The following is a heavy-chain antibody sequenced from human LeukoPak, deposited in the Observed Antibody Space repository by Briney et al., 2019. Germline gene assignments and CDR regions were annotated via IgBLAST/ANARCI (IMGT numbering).Heavy chain of an antibody. V-gene: IGHV3-30*02. J-gene: IGHJ4*02. CDR2: IRYDGSNK. CDR3: TTDHPVQQWLVTYYFDY. D-gene: IGHD6-19*01. CDR1: GFTFSSYG. Sequence: GGSLRLSCAASGFTFSSYGMHWVRQAPGKGLEWVAFIRYDGSNKYYADSVKGRFTISRDNSKNTLYLQMNSLRAEDTAVYYCTTDHPVQQWLVTYYFDYWGQGTLVTVSS.